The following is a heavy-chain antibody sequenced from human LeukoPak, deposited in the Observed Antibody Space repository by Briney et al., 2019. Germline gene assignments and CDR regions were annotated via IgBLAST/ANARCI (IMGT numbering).Heavy chain of an antibody. D-gene: IGHD3-22*01. CDR2: ISGSGGST. Sequence: GGSLRLSCAASGFTFSSYAMSWVRQAPGKGLEWVSAISGSGGSTYYADSVKGRFTISRDNSKNTLYLQMNSLRAEDTAVYYCAKEYYYDSSGYYYGDYWGQGTLVTVSS. CDR3: AKEYYYDSSGYYYGDY. CDR1: GFTFSSYA. V-gene: IGHV3-23*01. J-gene: IGHJ4*02.